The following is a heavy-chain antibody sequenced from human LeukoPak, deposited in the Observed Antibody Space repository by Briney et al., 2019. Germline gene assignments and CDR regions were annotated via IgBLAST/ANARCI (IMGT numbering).Heavy chain of an antibody. J-gene: IGHJ4*02. CDR3: ARETKLRYFDWLSLLDY. Sequence: GGSLRLSCAASGFTFSSYSMNWVRQAPGKGLEWVSSISSSSSYIYYADSVKGRFTISRDNAKNSLYLQMNSLRAEDTAVYYCARETKLRYFDWLSLLDYWGQGTLVTVSS. D-gene: IGHD3-9*01. CDR2: ISSSSSYI. V-gene: IGHV3-21*01. CDR1: GFTFSSYS.